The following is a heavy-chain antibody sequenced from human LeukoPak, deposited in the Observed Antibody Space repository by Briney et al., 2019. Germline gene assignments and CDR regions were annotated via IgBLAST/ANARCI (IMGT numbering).Heavy chain of an antibody. Sequence: GGSLRLSCAASGFAFSSYWMSWVRQAPGKGLEWVANIKQDGSEKYYVDSVKGRFTISRDNAKNSLYLQMNSLRAEDTAVYYCARDRSATIFGVVIADYYYMDVWGKGTTVTVSS. CDR3: ARDRSATIFGVVIADYYYMDV. CDR2: IKQDGSEK. CDR1: GFAFSSYW. V-gene: IGHV3-7*01. D-gene: IGHD3-3*01. J-gene: IGHJ6*03.